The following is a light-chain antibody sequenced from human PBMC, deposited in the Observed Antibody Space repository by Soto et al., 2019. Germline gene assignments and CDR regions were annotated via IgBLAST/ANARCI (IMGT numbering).Light chain of an antibody. CDR3: QQYETSPIT. J-gene: IGKJ5*01. CDR2: GAS. CDR1: QSVSIN. Sequence: EIVMTQSPATLSVSPGERATLSCRASQSVSINLAWYQQKPGQAPRLLIYGASTRATGIPARFSGSGSGTEFTLTISSLQSEDFALYFCQQYETSPITFGQGTRLEI. V-gene: IGKV3-15*01.